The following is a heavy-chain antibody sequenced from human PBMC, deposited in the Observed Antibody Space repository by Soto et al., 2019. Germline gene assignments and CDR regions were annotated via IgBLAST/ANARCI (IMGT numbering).Heavy chain of an antibody. CDR3: AKDGGLGYCSSTSCPLDY. D-gene: IGHD2-2*01. V-gene: IGHV3-23*01. J-gene: IGHJ4*02. CDR1: GFTFSSYA. CDR2: ISGSGGST. Sequence: EVQLLESGGGLVQPGGSLRLSCAASGFTFSSYAMSWVRQAPGKGLEWVSAISGSGGSTYYADSVKGRFTISRDNSKNTLYLQMNSLRAEDTAVYYCAKDGGLGYCSSTSCPLDYWGQGTLVTVSS.